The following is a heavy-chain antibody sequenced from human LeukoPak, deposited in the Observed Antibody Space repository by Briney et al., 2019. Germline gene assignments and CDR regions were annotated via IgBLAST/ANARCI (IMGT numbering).Heavy chain of an antibody. CDR2: INQDGSEK. V-gene: IGHV3-7*01. J-gene: IGHJ4*02. D-gene: IGHD3-10*01. CDR1: GFTFSSFW. CDR3: ARADDRDSGSYSGFDY. Sequence: GGSLRLSCAASGFTFSSFWMSWVRQAPGKGPEWVANINQDGSEKYYVDSVKGRFTISRDNAKKSIYLQMNSLRAEDTALYYCARADDRDSGSYSGFDYWGQGALVTVSS.